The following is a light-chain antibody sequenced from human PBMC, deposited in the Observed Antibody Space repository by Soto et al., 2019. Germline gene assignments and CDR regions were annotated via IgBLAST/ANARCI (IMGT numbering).Light chain of an antibody. CDR3: CSSAPESTYV. J-gene: IGLJ1*01. CDR1: SSNVGSYKL. Sequence: QSVLTQPASVSGSPGQSITISCTGTSSNVGSYKLVSWYQQHPGKAPKLMIFEVNKRPSGVSNRFSGSKSGNTASLTISGLQADDEADYFCCSSAPESTYVFGTGTRSPS. CDR2: EVN. V-gene: IGLV2-23*02.